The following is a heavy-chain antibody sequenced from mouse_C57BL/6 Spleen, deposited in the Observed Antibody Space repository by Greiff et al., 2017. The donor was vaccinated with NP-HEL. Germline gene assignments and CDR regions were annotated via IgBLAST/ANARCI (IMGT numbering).Heavy chain of an antibody. CDR3: ALQRGDY. V-gene: IGHV1-50*01. Sequence: QVQLKQPGAELVKPGASVKLSCKASGYTFTSYWMHWVKQRPGQGLEWIGEIDPSDSYTNYNQKFKGKATLTVDTSSSTAYMQLSSLTSEDSAVYYCALQRGDYWGQGTSVTVSS. J-gene: IGHJ4*01. D-gene: IGHD6-1*01. CDR2: IDPSDSYT. CDR1: GYTFTSYW.